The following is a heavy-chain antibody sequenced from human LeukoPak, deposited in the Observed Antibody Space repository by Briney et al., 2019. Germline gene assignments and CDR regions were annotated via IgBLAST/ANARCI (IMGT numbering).Heavy chain of an antibody. J-gene: IGHJ4*02. CDR3: ARSFGSGWYATFDY. D-gene: IGHD6-19*01. CDR1: GYTFTSYA. Sequence: ASVKVSCKASGYTFTSYAMHWVRQAPGQRLEWMGWINAGNGNTKYSQKFQGRVTITRDTSASTAYMELSSLRSEDTAVYYCARSFGSGWYATFDYWGQGTLATVSS. V-gene: IGHV1-3*01. CDR2: INAGNGNT.